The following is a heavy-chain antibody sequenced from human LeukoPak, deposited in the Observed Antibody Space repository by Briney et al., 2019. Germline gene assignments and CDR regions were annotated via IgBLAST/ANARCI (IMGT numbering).Heavy chain of an antibody. CDR2: SDPEDGET. V-gene: IGHV1-24*01. D-gene: IGHD3-22*01. Sequence: ASVKVSCKVSGYTLAELSMHWVRQAPGKGLEWMGGSDPEDGETIYAQKFQGRVTMTEDTSTDTAYMELSSLRSEDTAVYYCARAGDSSGYEYYFDYWGQGTLVTVSS. CDR3: ARAGDSSGYEYYFDY. CDR1: GYTLAELS. J-gene: IGHJ4*02.